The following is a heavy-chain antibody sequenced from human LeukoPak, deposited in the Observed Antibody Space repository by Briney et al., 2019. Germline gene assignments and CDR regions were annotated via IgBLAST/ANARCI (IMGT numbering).Heavy chain of an antibody. V-gene: IGHV4-39*07. CDR2: IYYSVTT. J-gene: IGHJ4*02. D-gene: IGHD4-23*01. Sequence: PSETLSLTCTVSGGSISSSSYYWGWIRKPPGKGLEWIGSIYYSVTTYYNPSLKSRVTISVDTSKNQFSLKLNSVTAADTAVYYCARDRLRWPKIDYWGQGTLVTVSS. CDR1: GGSISSSSYY. CDR3: ARDRLRWPKIDY.